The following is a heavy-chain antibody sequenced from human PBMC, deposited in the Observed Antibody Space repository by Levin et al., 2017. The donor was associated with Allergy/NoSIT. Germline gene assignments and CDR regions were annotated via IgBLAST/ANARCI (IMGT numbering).Heavy chain of an antibody. Sequence: GESLKISCAASGFTFSSYSMNWVRQAPGKGLEWVSYISSSSSTIYYADSVKGRFTISRDNAKNSLYLQMNSLRAEDTAVYYCAGDLLPDYGGNSGLGHWGQGTLVTVSS. CDR1: GFTFSSYS. CDR2: ISSSSSTI. D-gene: IGHD4-23*01. CDR3: AGDLLPDYGGNSGLGH. V-gene: IGHV3-48*01. J-gene: IGHJ4*02.